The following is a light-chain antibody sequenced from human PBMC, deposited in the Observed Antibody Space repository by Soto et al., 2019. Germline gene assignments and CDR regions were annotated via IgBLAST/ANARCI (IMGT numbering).Light chain of an antibody. J-gene: IGKJ3*01. V-gene: IGKV3-20*01. CDR2: VAA. CDR1: ENVYINS. Sequence: EIVLTQSPGNLSLSPGEGATLSCRASENVYINSLAWYQQKPGQPPRLLIYVAATRASAVPDRFSGSGSGADFTLTITGLEPEDFAVYYCQQYGTSPLTFGPGTRVD. CDR3: QQYGTSPLT.